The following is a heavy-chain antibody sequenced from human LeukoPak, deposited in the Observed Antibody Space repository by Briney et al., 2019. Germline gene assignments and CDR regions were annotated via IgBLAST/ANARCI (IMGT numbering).Heavy chain of an antibody. Sequence: PEGSLRLSCAASGFTFSSYWMSWVRQAPGKGLEWVANIKEDGSEKYYVDYVKGRFTVFRDNAKKSLYLQMNSLRDEDTAVYYCATPMRFDYWGQGTLVTVSS. CDR2: IKEDGSEK. CDR3: ATPMRFDY. J-gene: IGHJ4*02. V-gene: IGHV3-7*05. CDR1: GFTFSSYW.